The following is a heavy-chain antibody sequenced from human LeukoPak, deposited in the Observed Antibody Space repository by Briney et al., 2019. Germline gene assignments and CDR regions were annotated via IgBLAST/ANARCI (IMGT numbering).Heavy chain of an antibody. J-gene: IGHJ4*02. CDR2: IWFDGGKT. CDR3: AKDRGLYYDSSGYARPFGY. V-gene: IGHV3-30*02. Sequence: GGSLRLSCAASGFTFSSYGMHWVRQAPGKGLEWVTVIWFDGGKTDYLDSVKGRFTISRDNSKNTLYLQMNSLRAEDTAVYYCAKDRGLYYDSSGYARPFGYWGQGTLVTVSS. CDR1: GFTFSSYG. D-gene: IGHD3-22*01.